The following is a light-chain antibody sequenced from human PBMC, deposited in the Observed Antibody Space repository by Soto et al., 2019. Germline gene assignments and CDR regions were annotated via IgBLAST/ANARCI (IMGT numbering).Light chain of an antibody. CDR3: QSYDSCLSGWV. V-gene: IGLV1-40*01. Sequence: QSVLTQPPSVSGAPGQRVTISCTGSSSNIGAGYDVNWYQQLPGTAPKLLIYGNSNRPSGVPDRFSGSKSGTSASLAITGLQAEDEAEYYCQSYDSCLSGWVFGGGTKLTVL. CDR1: SSNIGAGYD. J-gene: IGLJ3*02. CDR2: GNS.